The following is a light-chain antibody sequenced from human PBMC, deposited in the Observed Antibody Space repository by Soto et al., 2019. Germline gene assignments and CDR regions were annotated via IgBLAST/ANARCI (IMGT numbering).Light chain of an antibody. CDR1: QSISSW. J-gene: IGKJ1*01. CDR2: KAS. CDR3: QQYNSYWT. Sequence: DIPMPQSPCTLSACVGDSVTLTCRASQSISSWLAWYQQKPGKAPKLLIYKASSLESGVPSRFSGSGSGTEFTLTISSLQPDDFATYYCQQYNSYWTFGQGTKVDIK. V-gene: IGKV1-5*03.